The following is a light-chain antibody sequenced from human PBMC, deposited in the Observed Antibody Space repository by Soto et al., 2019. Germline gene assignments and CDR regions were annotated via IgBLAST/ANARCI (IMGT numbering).Light chain of an antibody. CDR1: QSISSY. Sequence: DIQMTQSPSSLSASVGDRVTITCRASQSISSYLHWYQQNPGKAPKLLIYVASSLQSGVPSRFSGSGSGTDFTLTISSLQPEDFATYYCQRSFSTPLTFGGGTKVEIK. J-gene: IGKJ4*01. CDR3: QRSFSTPLT. V-gene: IGKV1-39*01. CDR2: VAS.